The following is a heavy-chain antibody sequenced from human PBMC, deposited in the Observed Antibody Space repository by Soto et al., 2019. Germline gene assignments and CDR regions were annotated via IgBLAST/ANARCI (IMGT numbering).Heavy chain of an antibody. CDR2: ISYDGSNK. Sequence: GGSLRLSCAASGFTFSSYAMHWVRQAPGKGLERVAVISYDGSNKYYADSVKGRFTISRDNSKNTLYLQMNSLRAEDTAVYYCAKVTAVAVRGQGTLVTVSS. D-gene: IGHD6-19*01. CDR1: GFTFSSYA. V-gene: IGHV3-30-3*01. CDR3: AKVTAVAV. J-gene: IGHJ4*02.